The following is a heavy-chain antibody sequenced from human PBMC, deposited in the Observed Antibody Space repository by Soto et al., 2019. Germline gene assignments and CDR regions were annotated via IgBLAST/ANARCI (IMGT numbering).Heavy chain of an antibody. CDR3: ARLRAQGGGRNTKLGPRDY. CDR1: GYRFTSYW. J-gene: IGHJ4*01. Sequence: PLDDLKISCQGSGYRFTSYWIGWVRQMPGKGLEWMGIMYPGNSDTRYSPSFPGQVTISADKSITTAYLQWSCPKASDTAMYYCARLRAQGGGRNTKLGPRDYLGQGTLVTVSS. CDR2: MYPGNSDT. V-gene: IGHV5-51*01. D-gene: IGHD2-15*01.